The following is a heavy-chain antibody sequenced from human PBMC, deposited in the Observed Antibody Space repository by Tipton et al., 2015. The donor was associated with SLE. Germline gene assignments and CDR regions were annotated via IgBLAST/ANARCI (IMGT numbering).Heavy chain of an antibody. CDR3: ARDLGYSYGTWFDP. CDR2: IYYSGST. D-gene: IGHD5-18*01. V-gene: IGHV4-59*11. CDR1: GGSISSHY. J-gene: IGHJ5*02. Sequence: TLSLTCTVSGGSISSHYWSWIRQPPGKGLEWIGYIYYSGSTNYNPSLKSRVTISVDTSKNQFSLKLSSVTAADTAVYYCARDLGYSYGTWFDPWGQGTLVTVSS.